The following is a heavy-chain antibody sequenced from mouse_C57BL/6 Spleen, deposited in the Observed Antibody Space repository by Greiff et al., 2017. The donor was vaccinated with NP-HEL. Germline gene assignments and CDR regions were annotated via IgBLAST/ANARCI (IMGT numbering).Heavy chain of an antibody. Sequence: EVQLQQSGPGLVKPSQSLSLTCSVTGYSITSGYYWNWIRQFPGNKLEWMGYISYDGSNNYNPSLKNRISITRDKSKNQFFMKLNSVTTEDTATYYCARDSSSAWFAYWGQGTLVTVSA. D-gene: IGHD1-1*01. CDR3: ARDSSSAWFAY. CDR2: ISYDGSN. CDR1: GYSITSGYY. V-gene: IGHV3-6*01. J-gene: IGHJ3*01.